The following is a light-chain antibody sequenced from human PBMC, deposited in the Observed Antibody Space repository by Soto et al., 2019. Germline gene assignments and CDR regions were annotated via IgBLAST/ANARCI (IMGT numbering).Light chain of an antibody. Sequence: EIVMTQSPATLSVSPGERATLSCRASQSVRGNLAWYQQRPGQSPRLLIYGASSRATGIPARFSGSGSGTEFTLSISSLQSEDFAVYYCQQYNTWPFITSAQRTLLEIK. J-gene: IGKJ5*01. CDR2: GAS. CDR3: QQYNTWPFIT. CDR1: QSVRGN. V-gene: IGKV3-15*01.